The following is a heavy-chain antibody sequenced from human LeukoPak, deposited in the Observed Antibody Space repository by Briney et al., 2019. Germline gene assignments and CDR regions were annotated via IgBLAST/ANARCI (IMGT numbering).Heavy chain of an antibody. CDR3: VKTGDYFDSSDYYRPDAFDI. J-gene: IGHJ3*02. CDR2: VSGSGGNA. V-gene: IGHV3-23*01. D-gene: IGHD3-22*01. CDR1: GFIFSSYA. Sequence: GGSLRLSCAASGFIFSSYAMSWVRQAPGRGLEWVSAVSGSGGNAYYADSVKGRFTISRDNSKNTLYLQMNSLRAEDTAVYYCVKTGDYFDSSDYYRPDAFDIWGQGTMVTVSS.